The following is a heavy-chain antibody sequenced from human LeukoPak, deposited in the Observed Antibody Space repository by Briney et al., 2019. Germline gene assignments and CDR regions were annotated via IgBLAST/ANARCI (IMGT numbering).Heavy chain of an antibody. CDR2: IHESGGYI. CDR1: GFTFSSYT. V-gene: IGHV3-21*01. J-gene: IGHJ3*02. Sequence: GGSLRLSCAASGFTFSSYTMNWVRQAPGKGLEWVSSIHESGGYIYYADSVKGRFTISRDNAEKSLYLQMDSLRAEDTAVYYCASSSDAFDIWGQGTMITVSS. D-gene: IGHD6-6*01. CDR3: ASSSDAFDI.